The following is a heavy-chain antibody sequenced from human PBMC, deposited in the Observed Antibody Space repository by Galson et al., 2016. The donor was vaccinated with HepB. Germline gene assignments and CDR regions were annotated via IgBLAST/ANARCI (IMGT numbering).Heavy chain of an antibody. D-gene: IGHD1-14*01. Sequence: SVKVSCKVSGYTLPELAIHWVRQAPGKGLEWMGGFNPEDGERISAQRFQGRLTMTEDSSTDTAFMDLSGLGSDDTAVYFCATDLSQITRAGKYYYGLDVWGQGTAVTVS. CDR2: FNPEDGER. V-gene: IGHV1-24*01. J-gene: IGHJ6*02. CDR1: GYTLPELA. CDR3: ATDLSQITRAGKYYYGLDV.